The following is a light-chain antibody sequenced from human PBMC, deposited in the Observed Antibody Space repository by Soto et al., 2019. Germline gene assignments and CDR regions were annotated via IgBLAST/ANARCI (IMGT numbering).Light chain of an antibody. V-gene: IGLV2-8*01. CDR1: SSDVGGYNY. CDR2: EVN. CDR3: SSYAGSSNV. Sequence: QSVLTQPPSASGSPGQSVAISCTGTSSDVGGYNYVSWYQQHPGKAPKLMIYEVNKRPSGVPDRFSGSKSGNTASLTVSGLQAEDEADYYRSSYAGSSNVFGTGTKVIVL. J-gene: IGLJ1*01.